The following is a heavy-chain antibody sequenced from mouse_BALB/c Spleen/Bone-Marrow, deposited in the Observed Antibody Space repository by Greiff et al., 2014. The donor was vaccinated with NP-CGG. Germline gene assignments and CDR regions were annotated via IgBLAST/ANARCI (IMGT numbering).Heavy chain of an antibody. J-gene: IGHJ2*01. V-gene: IGHV1-4*01. CDR3: ARRWDYEGYFDY. D-gene: IGHD2-4*01. CDR1: GYSFTSYM. Sequence: VQLQQSGAELARPGASVKMSCKASGYSFTSYMMHWIKQRPGQGLEWIGYINPSSGYTNYNQKFKDKATLTADKSSSTAYMQLSSRTSEDSAVYYCARRWDYEGYFDYWGQGTTLTVSS. CDR2: INPSSGYT.